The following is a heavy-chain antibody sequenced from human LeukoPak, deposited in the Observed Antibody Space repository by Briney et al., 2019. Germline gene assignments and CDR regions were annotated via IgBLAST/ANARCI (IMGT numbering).Heavy chain of an antibody. Sequence: ASVKVSCKASGYTFTNYAMNWVRQAPGQGLEWMGWLNPYSGGTNYAQKFQGRVTLTRDTSITTAYMDLSSLTSDDTALYYCARALTRYSTAWYGYWGQGTLVTVSS. V-gene: IGHV1-2*02. J-gene: IGHJ4*02. CDR2: LNPYSGGT. CDR1: GYTFTNYA. D-gene: IGHD6-19*01. CDR3: ARALTRYSTAWYGY.